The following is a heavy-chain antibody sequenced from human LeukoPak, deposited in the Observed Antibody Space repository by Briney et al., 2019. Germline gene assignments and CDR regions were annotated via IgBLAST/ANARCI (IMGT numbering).Heavy chain of an antibody. J-gene: IGHJ4*02. CDR1: GFTFSSYG. Sequence: GGSLRLSCAASGFTFSSYGMHWVRQAPGKGLEWVAFIRYDGSNKYYADSVKGRFTISRGNSKNTLYLQMNSLRAEDTAVYYCARGYSSSWSFDYWGQGTLVTVSS. D-gene: IGHD6-13*01. CDR2: IRYDGSNK. V-gene: IGHV3-30*02. CDR3: ARGYSSSWSFDY.